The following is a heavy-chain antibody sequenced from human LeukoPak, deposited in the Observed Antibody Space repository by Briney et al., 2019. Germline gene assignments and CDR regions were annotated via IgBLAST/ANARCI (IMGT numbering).Heavy chain of an antibody. J-gene: IGHJ6*02. V-gene: IGHV3-21*01. CDR1: GFTFSSSA. CDR2: ITSSSSYT. Sequence: PEGSLTLSCAASGFTFSSSAMNWVRQAPRKGLEWVSSITSSSSYTYYKDSVKGRFTITRDNANNSLYLRMNSLRAEDTAVYYWARGSGGDLYGTDVWGQGTTVTVSS. CDR3: ARGSGGDLYGTDV. D-gene: IGHD2-15*01.